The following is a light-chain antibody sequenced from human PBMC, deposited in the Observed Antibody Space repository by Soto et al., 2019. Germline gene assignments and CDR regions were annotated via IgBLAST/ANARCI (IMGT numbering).Light chain of an antibody. V-gene: IGLV2-14*01. CDR2: EVS. Sequence: QSVLTQPASVSGSPGQSITISCTGTSSDVGGYNYVSWYQQHPDKAPKLMIFEVSNRPSGVSHRFSGSKSGNTASLTISGLQAEDEADYYCSSYTSSFTVVFGGGTKVTVL. CDR3: SSYTSSFTVV. CDR1: SSDVGGYNY. J-gene: IGLJ2*01.